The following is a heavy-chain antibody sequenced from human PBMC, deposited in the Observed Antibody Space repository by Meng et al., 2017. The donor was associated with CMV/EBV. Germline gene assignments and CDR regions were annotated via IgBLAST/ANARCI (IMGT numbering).Heavy chain of an antibody. J-gene: IGHJ3*01. CDR1: GFTFSAYA. D-gene: IGHD2-2*01. CDR2: ISNDGINK. CDR3: AREGVGGYCSSTSCYSVPGQN. Sequence: GGSLRLSCAASGFTFSAYAMHWVRQAPGKGLEWVAVISNDGINKYYPDSVKGRFTISRDNSKNTLYLQMNSLRTEDTAVYYCAREGVGGYCSSTSCYSVPGQNWGQGTMVTVSS. V-gene: IGHV3-30*04.